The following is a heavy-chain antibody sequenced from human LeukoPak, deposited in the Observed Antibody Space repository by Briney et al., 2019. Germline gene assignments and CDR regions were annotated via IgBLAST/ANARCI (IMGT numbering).Heavy chain of an antibody. CDR1: GYIFSKYY. J-gene: IGHJ3*02. D-gene: IGHD4-23*01. CDR3: ARSEITTSGNDAFDI. CDR2: TSPSSGGT. Sequence: ASVKVSCKASGYIFSKYYIHWVRQAPGQGPEWMGMTSPSSGGTDHAQKFRGRVTMTRDTSTTTFYMELRSLRSEDTAVYFCARSEITTSGNDAFDIWGQGTMVTVSS. V-gene: IGHV1-46*01.